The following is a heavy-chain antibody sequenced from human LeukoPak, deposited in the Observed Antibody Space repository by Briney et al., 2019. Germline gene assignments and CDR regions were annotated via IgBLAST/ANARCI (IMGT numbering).Heavy chain of an antibody. Sequence: PGGSLRLSCATSGFSFSSYAMSWVRQAPGKGLEWVSAMSSSDDGRYYAASVRGRFTISRDNSKNTVSLQMNSLRAEDTAVYYCAGDKTTGGWYEFDYWGQGTLVTVSS. CDR2: MSSSDDGR. D-gene: IGHD6-19*01. CDR1: GFSFSSYA. CDR3: AGDKTTGGWYEFDY. J-gene: IGHJ4*02. V-gene: IGHV3-23*01.